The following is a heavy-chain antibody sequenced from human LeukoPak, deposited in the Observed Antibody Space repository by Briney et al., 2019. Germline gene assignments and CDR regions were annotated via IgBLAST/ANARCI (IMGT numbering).Heavy chain of an antibody. J-gene: IGHJ4*02. D-gene: IGHD5-18*01. CDR3: AQGRLGYSYGAFDH. CDR2: ISGSGGST. Sequence: GGSLRLSCAASGFTFSNYAMSWVRQAPGKGLEWVSVISGSGGSTNFADSVKGRFTSSRDNSKNTLYLQVHSLRVEDTAVYYCAQGRLGYSYGAFDHWGQGTLVTVSS. V-gene: IGHV3-23*01. CDR1: GFTFSNYA.